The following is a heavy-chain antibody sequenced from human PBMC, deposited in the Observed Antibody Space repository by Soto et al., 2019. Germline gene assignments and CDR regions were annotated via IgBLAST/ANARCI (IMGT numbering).Heavy chain of an antibody. D-gene: IGHD6-13*01. CDR3: AKDPSSSWYPQY. CDR1: GFTFSSYA. Sequence: EVQLLESGGGLVQPGGSLRQSCAASGFTFSSYAMTWVRRAPGKGLEWVSAISGSGNTTYYADSVKGRFTISRDSSKNTLYLQMNSLRAEETAVYFCAKDPSSSWYPQYWGQGTLVTVSS. J-gene: IGHJ4*02. V-gene: IGHV3-23*01. CDR2: ISGSGNTT.